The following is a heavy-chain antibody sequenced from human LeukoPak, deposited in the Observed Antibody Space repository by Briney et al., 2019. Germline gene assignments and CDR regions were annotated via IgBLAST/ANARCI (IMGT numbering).Heavy chain of an antibody. Sequence: GSLRLSCAASGFTFSNAWMNWVRQAPGKGLEWVGRIKSKTDGGTTDYAAPVKGRFTISRDDSKNTLYLQMNSLKTEDTAVYYCTTDYYDSSGYYFDYWGQGTLVTVSS. CDR2: IKSKTDGGTT. V-gene: IGHV3-15*07. J-gene: IGHJ4*02. CDR3: TTDYYDSSGYYFDY. CDR1: GFTFSNAW. D-gene: IGHD3-22*01.